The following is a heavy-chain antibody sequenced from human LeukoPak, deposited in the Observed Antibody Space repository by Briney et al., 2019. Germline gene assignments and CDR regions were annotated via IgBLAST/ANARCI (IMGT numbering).Heavy chain of an antibody. CDR1: GGTFSSYT. CDR3: ARTSHYYDSSGYYDY. CDR2: IIPILGIA. J-gene: IGHJ4*02. D-gene: IGHD3-22*01. Sequence: SVKVSCKASGGTFSSYTISWVRQAPGQGLEWMGRIIPILGIANYAQKFQGRVTITADKSTSTAYMELSSLRSEDTAVYYCARTSHYYDSSGYYDYWGQGTLVTVSS. V-gene: IGHV1-69*02.